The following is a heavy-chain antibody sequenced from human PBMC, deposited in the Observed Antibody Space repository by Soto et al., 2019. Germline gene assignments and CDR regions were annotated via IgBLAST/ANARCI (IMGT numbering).Heavy chain of an antibody. D-gene: IGHD3-3*01. Sequence: PSETLSLTCAVSGGSISSGGYSWSWIRQPSGKGLEWIGYIYHSGSTYYNPSLKSRVTISVDRSKNQFSLKLSSVTAADTAVYYCARGPYDFWSGSAGWYFDYWGQGTLVTVSS. V-gene: IGHV4-30-2*01. CDR2: IYHSGST. CDR3: ARGPYDFWSGSAGWYFDY. CDR1: GGSISSGGYS. J-gene: IGHJ4*02.